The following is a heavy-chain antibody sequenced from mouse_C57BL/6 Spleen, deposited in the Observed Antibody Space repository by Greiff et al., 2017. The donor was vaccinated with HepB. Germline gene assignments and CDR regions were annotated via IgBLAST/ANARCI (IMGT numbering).Heavy chain of an antibody. CDR1: GYTFTSYW. D-gene: IGHD1-1*01. Sequence: QVQLQQPGAELVKPGASVKLSCKASGYTFTSYWMHWVKQRPGQGLEWIGMIHPNSGSTNYNEKFKSKATLTVDKSSSTAYMQLSSLTSEDSAVYYCARDRTTVVARVPYYAMDYWGQGTSVTVSS. J-gene: IGHJ4*01. CDR2: IHPNSGST. V-gene: IGHV1-64*01. CDR3: ARDRTTVVARVPYYAMDY.